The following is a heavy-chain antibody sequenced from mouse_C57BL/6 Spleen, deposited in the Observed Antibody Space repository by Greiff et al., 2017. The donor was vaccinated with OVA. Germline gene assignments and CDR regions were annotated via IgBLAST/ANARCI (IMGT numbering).Heavy chain of an antibody. D-gene: IGHD4-1*02. V-gene: IGHV1-54*01. Sequence: QVQLKESGAELVRPGTSVKVSCKASGYAFTNYLIEWVKQRPGQGLEWIGVINPGSGGTNYNEKFKGKATLTADKSSSTAYMQLSSLTSEDSAVYFCARSTGNDYWGQGTTLTVSS. CDR2: INPGSGGT. J-gene: IGHJ2*01. CDR3: ARSTGNDY. CDR1: GYAFTNYL.